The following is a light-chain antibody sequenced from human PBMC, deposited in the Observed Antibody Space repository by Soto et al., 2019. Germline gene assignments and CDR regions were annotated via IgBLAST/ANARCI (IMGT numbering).Light chain of an antibody. CDR2: DVT. J-gene: IGLJ1*01. V-gene: IGLV2-14*03. Sequence: SVLPQPASVSGSPGQSITISCTGTSSDVGGYNYVSWYQQHPGKAPKLMIYDVTNRPSGVSNRFSGSKSGNTASLTISGLQAEDEADYYCCSYTTSSTLPYVFGTGTKVNVL. CDR3: CSYTTSSTLPYV. CDR1: SSDVGGYNY.